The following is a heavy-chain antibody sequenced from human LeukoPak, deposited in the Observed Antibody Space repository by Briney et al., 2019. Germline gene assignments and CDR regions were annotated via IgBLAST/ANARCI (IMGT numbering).Heavy chain of an antibody. CDR3: ARVGIKGFFAGLDY. Sequence: ASVKVSCKASGYTFIDYYMYWVRQAPGQGLEWMGWVNPNSGDSNFAQKFHGRVTMTRDTSISTVYMEVSRLRSDDTAVYYCARVGIKGFFAGLDYWGQGTLVTVSS. CDR2: VNPNSGDS. CDR1: GYTFIDYY. D-gene: IGHD1-1*01. J-gene: IGHJ4*02. V-gene: IGHV1-2*02.